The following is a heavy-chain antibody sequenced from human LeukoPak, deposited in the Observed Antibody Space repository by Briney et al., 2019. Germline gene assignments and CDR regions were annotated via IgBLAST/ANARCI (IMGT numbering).Heavy chain of an antibody. Sequence: PGGSLRLSCVASGITFSSYAMSWVRQAPGKGLEWVSAISGSGGSTYYADSVKGRFTISRDNSKNTLYLQMNSLRAEDTAVYYCANGGYYYYYMDVWGKGTTVTVSS. CDR1: GITFSSYA. V-gene: IGHV3-23*01. CDR2: ISGSGGST. CDR3: ANGGYYYYYMDV. J-gene: IGHJ6*03. D-gene: IGHD3-16*01.